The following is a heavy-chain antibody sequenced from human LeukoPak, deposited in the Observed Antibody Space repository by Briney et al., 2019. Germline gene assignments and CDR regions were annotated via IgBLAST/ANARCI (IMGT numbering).Heavy chain of an antibody. CDR2: IYYSGST. V-gene: IGHV4-59*01. CDR3: ARVSSSWLGDAFDI. Sequence: SETLSLTCTVSGGSISDYSWSWIRQPPGKGLEWIGYIYYSGSTNYNPSLKSRVTISVDTSKNQFSLKLSSVTAADTAVYYCARVSSSWLGDAFDIWGQGTMVTVSS. D-gene: IGHD6-13*01. CDR1: GGSISDYS. J-gene: IGHJ3*02.